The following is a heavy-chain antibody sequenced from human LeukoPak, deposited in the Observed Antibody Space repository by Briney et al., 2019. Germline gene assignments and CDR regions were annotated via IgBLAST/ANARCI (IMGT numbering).Heavy chain of an antibody. Sequence: SETLSLTCAVYGGSFSGYYWSWIRQPPGKGLEWIGYIYYSGSTNYNPSLKSRVTISVDTSKNRFSLKLSSVTAADTAVYYCARSLYDSSGYYYGDFDYWGQGTLVTVSS. CDR2: IYYSGST. V-gene: IGHV4-59*01. CDR1: GGSFSGYY. J-gene: IGHJ4*02. CDR3: ARSLYDSSGYYYGDFDY. D-gene: IGHD3-22*01.